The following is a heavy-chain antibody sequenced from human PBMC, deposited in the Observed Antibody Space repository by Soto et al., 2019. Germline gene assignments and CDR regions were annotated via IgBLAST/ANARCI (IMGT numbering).Heavy chain of an antibody. CDR2: INDDGIST. Sequence: PGGSLRLSCAASGFTFSMYWMHWVRQAPGKGPEWVSRINDDGISTNYADSVKGRFTISRDNAKNTLYLQMNALRVEDTAVYYCTWGPWSTSTVTGAFWGQGTLVTVSS. CDR1: GFTFSMYW. D-gene: IGHD1-1*01. CDR3: TWGPWSTSTVTGAF. V-gene: IGHV3-74*01. J-gene: IGHJ4*02.